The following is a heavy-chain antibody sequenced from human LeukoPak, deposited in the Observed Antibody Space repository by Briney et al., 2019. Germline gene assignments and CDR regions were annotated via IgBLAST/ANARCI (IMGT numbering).Heavy chain of an antibody. Sequence: SETLSLTCTVSGGSISSSRYYWGWIRQPPGKGLEWIGSIYYSGSTYYNPSLKSRVTISVDTSKNQFSLKLSSVTAADTAVYYCARHIVVVPAAIEWGQGTLVTVSS. V-gene: IGHV4-39*01. CDR2: IYYSGST. J-gene: IGHJ4*02. D-gene: IGHD2-2*02. CDR3: ARHIVVVPAAIE. CDR1: GGSISSSRYY.